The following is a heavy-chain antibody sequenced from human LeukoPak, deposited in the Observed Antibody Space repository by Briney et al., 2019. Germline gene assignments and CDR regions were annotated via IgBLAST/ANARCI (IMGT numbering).Heavy chain of an antibody. CDR3: ARDVKMVRGLDI. D-gene: IGHD3-10*01. CDR1: GFSFSSYG. J-gene: IGHJ3*02. Sequence: PGGSLRLSCAASGFSFSSYGMNWVRQAPGKGLEWVSYISSSSSTIYYADSVKGRFTISRDNAKSSLYLQMNSLRDEDTAVYYCARDVKMVRGLDIWGQGTMVTVSS. V-gene: IGHV3-48*02. CDR2: ISSSSSTI.